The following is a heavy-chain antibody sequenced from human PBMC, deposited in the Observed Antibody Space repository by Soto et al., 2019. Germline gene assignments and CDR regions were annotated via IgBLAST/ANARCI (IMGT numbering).Heavy chain of an antibody. Sequence: ELQLVGSGGGLIQPGGSLRLSCAASGFSVTSGHMNWVRQAPGKGLEWVSVIFGDGNTKYADSIKGRFTISRDTSKNTVYLQMNSLRAEDTAVYYCAGDWNGDKYFDYWDQGTLVTVSS. V-gene: IGHV3-53*01. J-gene: IGHJ4*02. CDR3: AGDWNGDKYFDY. CDR1: GFSVTSGH. CDR2: IFGDGNT. D-gene: IGHD4-17*01.